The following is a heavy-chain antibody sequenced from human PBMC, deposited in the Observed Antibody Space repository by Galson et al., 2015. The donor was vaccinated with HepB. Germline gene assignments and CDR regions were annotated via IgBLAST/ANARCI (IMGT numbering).Heavy chain of an antibody. CDR2: INSDGSST. CDR3: TASTIFGVPQH. CDR1: GFTFSSYW. Sequence: SLRLSCAASGFTFSSYWMHWVRQAPGKGLVWVSRINSDGSSTSYADSVKGRFTISTDDSKNTLYLQMNSLKTEDTAVYYCTASTIFGVPQHWGQGTLVTVSS. J-gene: IGHJ1*01. V-gene: IGHV3-74*01. D-gene: IGHD3-3*01.